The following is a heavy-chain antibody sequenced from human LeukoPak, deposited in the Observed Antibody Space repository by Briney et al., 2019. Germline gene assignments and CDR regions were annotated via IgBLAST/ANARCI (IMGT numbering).Heavy chain of an antibody. Sequence: SETLSLTCTVSGGSISSYYWSWIRQPPAKGLEWIGYIYYSGSTNYNPSLQSRVTISVDTSKNQFSLKLSSVTAADTAVYYCARDYYDSSGYYYYYYMDVWGKGTTVTVSS. J-gene: IGHJ6*03. CDR2: IYYSGST. V-gene: IGHV4-59*01. CDR3: ARDYYDSSGYYYYYYMDV. CDR1: GGSISSYY. D-gene: IGHD3-22*01.